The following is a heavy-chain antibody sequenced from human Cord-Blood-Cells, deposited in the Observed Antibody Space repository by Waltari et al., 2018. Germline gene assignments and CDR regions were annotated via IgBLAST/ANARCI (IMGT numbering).Heavy chain of an antibody. J-gene: IGHJ4*02. CDR3: ARVSCSGGSCYFDY. V-gene: IGHV1-2*02. D-gene: IGHD2-15*01. CDR1: GYTFTVYY. CDR2: INPNSGGT. Sequence: QVQLVQSGAEVKKPGASVKVSCKASGYTFTVYYMHWVRQAPGQGLEWMGWINPNSGGTIYAQKFQGRVTMTRDTSISTAYMELSRLRSDDTAVYYCARVSCSGGSCYFDYWGQGTLVTVSS.